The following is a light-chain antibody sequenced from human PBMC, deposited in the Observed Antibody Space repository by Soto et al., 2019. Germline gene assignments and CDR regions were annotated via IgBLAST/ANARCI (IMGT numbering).Light chain of an antibody. V-gene: IGKV3-15*01. J-gene: IGKJ2*01. CDR3: QQYNDWPSMYT. CDR1: QSFDSN. CDR2: GAS. Sequence: EIVMTQSPATLSVSPGERATLSCRASQSFDSNLAWYQQKPCQAPRLLIYGASTRATGIPARFSGSGSGTDFTLTISRLQSEAFAVYYCQQYNDWPSMYTFGQGTKLEMK.